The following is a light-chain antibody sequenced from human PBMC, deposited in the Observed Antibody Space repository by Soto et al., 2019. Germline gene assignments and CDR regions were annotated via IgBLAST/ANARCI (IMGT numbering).Light chain of an antibody. V-gene: IGKV1-12*01. Sequence: DILMMQYPSSVSASVGDRVTVTCRACKGISSLVAWYQKKPGKAPKLLIAAASSVHSGVQSRCGCGGDGTYFTLTSGMVQAEVCAYYFYQQVKSCPITFGQGRRLEI. J-gene: IGKJ5*01. CDR1: KGISSL. CDR2: AAS. CDR3: QQVKSCPIT.